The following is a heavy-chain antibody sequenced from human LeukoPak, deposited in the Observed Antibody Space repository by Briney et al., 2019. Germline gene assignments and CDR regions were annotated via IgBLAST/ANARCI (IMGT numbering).Heavy chain of an antibody. Sequence: SETLSLTCAVYGGSFGGYYWSWIRQPPGKGLEWIGEINHSGSTNYNPSLKSRVTISVDTSKNQFSLKLSSVTAADTAVYYCARGGMVYVIPSYYYYGMDVWGQGTTVTVSS. CDR1: GGSFGGYY. J-gene: IGHJ6*02. CDR2: INHSGST. D-gene: IGHD2-8*01. V-gene: IGHV4-34*01. CDR3: ARGGMVYVIPSYYYYGMDV.